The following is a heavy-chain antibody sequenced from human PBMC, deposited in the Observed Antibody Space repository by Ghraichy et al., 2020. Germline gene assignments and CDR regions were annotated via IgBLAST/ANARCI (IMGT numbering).Heavy chain of an antibody. CDR3: VSSYDISGFHFPLH. V-gene: IGHV4-59*01. CDR1: GGSISSYY. Sequence: SETLSLTCTVSGGSISSYYWSWIRQPPGKGLEWIGYMYYSGTTNYNPSLKSRVTISADTSKNQFSLKLSSVTAADTAVYYCVSSYDISGFHFPLHWGQGTLVTVSS. J-gene: IGHJ4*02. CDR2: MYYSGTT. D-gene: IGHD3-22*01.